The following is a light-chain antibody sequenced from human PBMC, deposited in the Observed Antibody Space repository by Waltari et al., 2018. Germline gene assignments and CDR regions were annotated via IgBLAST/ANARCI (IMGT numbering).Light chain of an antibody. J-gene: IGLJ2*01. CDR3: AAWDDSLSGYVV. Sequence: QSVLTQPPSASGTPGQSVTISCSVSSSTIGSNYVYWYQQLPGTAPKLLIDRNNQRPSGVPDRFSGSKSGTSASLAISGLRSEDEADYYCAAWDDSLSGYVVFGGGTKLTVL. CDR1: SSTIGSNY. CDR2: RNN. V-gene: IGLV1-47*01.